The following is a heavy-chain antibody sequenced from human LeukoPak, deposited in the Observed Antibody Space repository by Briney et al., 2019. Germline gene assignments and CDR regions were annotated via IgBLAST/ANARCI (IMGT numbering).Heavy chain of an antibody. D-gene: IGHD2-15*01. V-gene: IGHV3-23*01. CDR2: ISNGNT. J-gene: IGHJ5*02. CDR3: VRVAGYCAPVCYKTNWFDP. Sequence: PGGSLRLSCAASGFPFSSHAMSWVRQPPGKGLEWVAAISNGNTYYAGSVRGRFTISRDDSENTVYLQMNSLRDEDTALYYCVRVAGYCAPVCYKTNWFDPWGQGTLVTVSS. CDR1: GFPFSSHA.